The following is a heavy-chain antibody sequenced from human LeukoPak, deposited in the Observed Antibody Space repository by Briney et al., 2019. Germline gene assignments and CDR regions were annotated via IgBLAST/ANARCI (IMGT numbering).Heavy chain of an antibody. CDR3: TRAALNDYAAN. Sequence: WVSMIYVGGSTFYAGSVKGRFTISRDNSKNTLYLQMDSLRAEDTAIYYCTRAALNDYAANWGQGSLVTVSS. D-gene: IGHD4-17*01. J-gene: IGHJ4*02. V-gene: IGHV3-53*01. CDR2: IYVGGST.